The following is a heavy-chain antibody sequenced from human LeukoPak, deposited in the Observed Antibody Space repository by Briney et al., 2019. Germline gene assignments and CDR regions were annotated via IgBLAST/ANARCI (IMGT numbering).Heavy chain of an antibody. CDR2: IKSKTNGWTT. V-gene: IGHV3-15*01. D-gene: IGHD2-15*01. CDR3: TTEPDCSGGSCGY. CDR1: GFTFSNAW. Sequence: GGSLRLSCAASGFTFSNAWMSWVRQAPGKGLEWVGRIKSKTNGWTTDYAAPVKGRFTISRDDSKNTLYLQMNSLKTEDTAVYYCTTEPDCSGGSCGYWGQGTLVTVSS. J-gene: IGHJ4*02.